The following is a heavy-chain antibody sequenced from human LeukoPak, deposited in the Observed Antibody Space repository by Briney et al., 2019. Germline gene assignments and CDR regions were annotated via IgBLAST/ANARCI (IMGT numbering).Heavy chain of an antibody. Sequence: PGGSLRLSCAASGFTFSSYAMSWVRQAPGKGLEWVSAISGSGGSTYYADSVKGRFTISRDNSKNTLYLQMNSLRAEDTAVYYCAKPGTTPYCGGDCYLFDYWGQGTLVTVSS. J-gene: IGHJ4*02. D-gene: IGHD2-21*01. CDR2: ISGSGGST. V-gene: IGHV3-23*01. CDR1: GFTFSSYA. CDR3: AKPGTTPYCGGDCYLFDY.